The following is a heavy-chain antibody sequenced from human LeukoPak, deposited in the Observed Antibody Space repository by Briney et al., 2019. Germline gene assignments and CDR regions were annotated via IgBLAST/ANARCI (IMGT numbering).Heavy chain of an antibody. CDR1: GFTFSSYW. Sequence: PGGSLRPSCAASGFTFSSYWMHWVRQAPGKGLVWVSRINTDGSGTAYADSVKGRFTISRDNAKNTLYLQMNSLRVEDTAVYYCARDPEHYDSSGYYTLKDDWGQGTLVTVSS. V-gene: IGHV3-74*03. J-gene: IGHJ4*02. D-gene: IGHD3-22*01. CDR2: INTDGSGT. CDR3: ARDPEHYDSSGYYTLKDD.